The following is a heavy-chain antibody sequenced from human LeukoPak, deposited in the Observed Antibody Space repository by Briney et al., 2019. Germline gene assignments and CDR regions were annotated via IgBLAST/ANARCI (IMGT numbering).Heavy chain of an antibody. J-gene: IGHJ4*02. CDR1: GFTFSSYA. D-gene: IGHD3-22*01. V-gene: IGHV3-23*01. CDR3: AKGSYYDSSGSFYFDY. CDR2: ISGSSDNT. Sequence: GGSLRLSCAASGFTFSSYAMGWVRQAPGKGLEWVSGISGSSDNTYYADSVKGRFTISRDNSKNTLYVQVNSLGTEDTAAYYCAKGSYYDSSGSFYFDYWGQGTLVTVSS.